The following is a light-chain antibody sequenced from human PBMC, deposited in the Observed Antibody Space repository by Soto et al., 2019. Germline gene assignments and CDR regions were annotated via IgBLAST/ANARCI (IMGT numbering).Light chain of an antibody. CDR2: GTS. V-gene: IGKV3-11*01. CDR1: QSVSSF. CDR3: QQRYNRPT. Sequence: EIVFTQSPATLSLSPGERATLSSRASQSVSSFLGWYQQKPGQAPRLVIYGTSNRATGIPARFSGSGSGTDCTLAISSLEPEDFAVYYCQQRYNRPTFGGGTKVEIK. J-gene: IGKJ4*01.